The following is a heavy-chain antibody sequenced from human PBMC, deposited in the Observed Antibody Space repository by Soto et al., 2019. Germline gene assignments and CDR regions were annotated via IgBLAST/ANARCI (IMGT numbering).Heavy chain of an antibody. Sequence: PSETLSLTCAFYGGSFSVYYWSWIRQPPGKGLEWIGEINHSGSTNYNPSLKSRVTISVDTSKNQFSLKLSSVTAADTAVYYCARGLKYYDFWSGYPYGMDVWGQGTTVTVSS. V-gene: IGHV4-34*01. CDR3: ARGLKYYDFWSGYPYGMDV. CDR2: INHSGST. D-gene: IGHD3-3*01. CDR1: GGSFSVYY. J-gene: IGHJ6*02.